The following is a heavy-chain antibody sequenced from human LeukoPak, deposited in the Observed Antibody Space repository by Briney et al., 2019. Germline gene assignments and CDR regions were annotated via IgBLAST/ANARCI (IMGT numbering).Heavy chain of an antibody. CDR1: GFRFTSYW. J-gene: IGHJ4*02. V-gene: IGHV3-7*01. CDR2: IGQDGSVK. Sequence: GGSLRLSCAASGFRFTSYWMTWVRQAPGRGLEWVGNIGQDGSVKNYADSVKGRFTISRDNAKNSVFLQMNSLRAEDTAFYYCGNQCSGGICPENWGRGTLVTVSS. D-gene: IGHD2-15*01. CDR3: GNQCSGGICPEN.